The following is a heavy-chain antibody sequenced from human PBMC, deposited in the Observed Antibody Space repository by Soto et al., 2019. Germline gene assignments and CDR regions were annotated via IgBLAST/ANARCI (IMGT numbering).Heavy chain of an antibody. CDR1: GGSISSYY. CDR3: ASTLGGSFYSQH. D-gene: IGHD1-26*01. CDR2: IYYSGST. J-gene: IGHJ1*01. V-gene: IGHV4-59*01. Sequence: SETLSLTCTVSGGSISSYYWSWIRQPPGKGLEWIGYIYYSGSTNYNPSLKSRVTISVDTSKNQFSLKLSSVTAADTAVYYCASTLGGSFYSQHWGQGTLVTVSS.